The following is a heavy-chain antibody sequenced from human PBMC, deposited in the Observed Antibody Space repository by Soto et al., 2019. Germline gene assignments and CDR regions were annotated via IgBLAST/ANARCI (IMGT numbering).Heavy chain of an antibody. J-gene: IGHJ6*02. Sequence: EVQLVESGGGLVQPGGPLRLSGAAFGFTSSSYSINWVRQAPGKGLEWFSYITSDSSTISYADSVKGRFTVSRDNAKNSLYLQMNSLRDEDTAVYYCAIVGRGVYGMDVWCQGTSVTVSS. V-gene: IGHV3-48*02. D-gene: IGHD2-8*01. CDR3: AIVGRGVYGMDV. CDR1: GFTSSSYS. CDR2: ITSDSSTI.